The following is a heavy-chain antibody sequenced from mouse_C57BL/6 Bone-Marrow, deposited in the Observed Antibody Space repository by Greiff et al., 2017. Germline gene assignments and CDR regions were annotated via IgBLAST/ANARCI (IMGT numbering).Heavy chain of an antibody. D-gene: IGHD1-1*01. CDR3: ARQDYYGSSPDWFAY. CDR1: GYTFTDYN. Sequence: EVQLLESGPELVKPGASVKIPCKASGYTFTDYNMDWVKQSHGKSLEWIGDINPNNGGTIYNQKFKGKATLTVDKSSSTAYMELRSLTSEDTAVYYCARQDYYGSSPDWFAYWGQGTLVTVSA. J-gene: IGHJ3*01. CDR2: INPNNGGT. V-gene: IGHV1-18*01.